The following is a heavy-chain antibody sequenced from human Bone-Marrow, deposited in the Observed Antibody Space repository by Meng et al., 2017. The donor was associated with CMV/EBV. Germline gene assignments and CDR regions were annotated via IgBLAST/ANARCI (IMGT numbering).Heavy chain of an antibody. D-gene: IGHD3-10*01. CDR3: ARDRMVTMVRGFIITYYYYGMDV. Sequence: GESLKISCPASGFTFSSYWMHWVRQAPGKGLVWVSRINSDGSSTSYADSVKGRFTISRDNAKNTLYLQMNSLRAEDTAVYYCARDRMVTMVRGFIITYYYYGMDVWGQGTTVTVSS. CDR1: GFTFSSYW. CDR2: INSDGSST. J-gene: IGHJ6*02. V-gene: IGHV3-74*01.